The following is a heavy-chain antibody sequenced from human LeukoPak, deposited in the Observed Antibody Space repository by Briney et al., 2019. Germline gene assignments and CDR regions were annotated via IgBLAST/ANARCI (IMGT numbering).Heavy chain of an antibody. CDR2: VHRSGST. J-gene: IGHJ4*02. CDR3: ARDVSGDYDTFDY. D-gene: IGHD3-22*01. V-gene: IGHV4-38-2*02. CDR1: GYSISSGYY. Sequence: PSETLSLTCAASGYSISSGYYWGWIRQPPGKGLEWIGSVHRSGSTYYNPSLKSRVTISVDTSKNQFSLKLRSVTASDTAVYYCARDVSGDYDTFDYWGQGTLVTVSS.